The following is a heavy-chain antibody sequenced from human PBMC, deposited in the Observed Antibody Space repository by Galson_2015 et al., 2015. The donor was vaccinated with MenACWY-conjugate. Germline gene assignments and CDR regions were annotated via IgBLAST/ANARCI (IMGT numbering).Heavy chain of an antibody. CDR3: AGHSKRSAGAFDI. J-gene: IGHJ3*02. V-gene: IGHV3-7*01. Sequence: SLRLSCAASGFTFSSYWMSWVRQAPGKGLEWVANIKQDGSEKYYVDSVKGRFTISRGNAKNSLYLQMNSLRAEDTAVYYCAGHSKRSAGAFDIWGQGTMVTVSS. CDR1: GFTFSSYW. D-gene: IGHD2/OR15-2a*01. CDR2: IKQDGSEK.